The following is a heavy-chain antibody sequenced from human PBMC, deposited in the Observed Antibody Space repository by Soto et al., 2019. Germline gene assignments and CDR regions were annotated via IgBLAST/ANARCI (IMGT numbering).Heavy chain of an antibody. CDR3: ARSYMVRDPGAFDI. CDR2: IWYDGSNK. V-gene: IGHV3-33*01. D-gene: IGHD3-10*01. J-gene: IGHJ3*02. CDR1: GFTFSSYG. Sequence: GGSLRLSCAASGFTFSSYGMHWVRQAPGKGLEWVAVIWYDGSNKYYADSVKGRFTISRDNSKNTLYLQMNSLRAEDTAVYYCARSYMVRDPGAFDIWGQGTMVTVSS.